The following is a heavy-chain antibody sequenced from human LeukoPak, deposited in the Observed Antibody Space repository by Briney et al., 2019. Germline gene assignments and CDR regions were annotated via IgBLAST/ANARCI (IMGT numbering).Heavy chain of an antibody. V-gene: IGHV3-15*01. J-gene: IGHJ3*02. CDR3: ARDFLRYFDWSDDAFDI. CDR1: GFTFSNAW. Sequence: PGGSLRLSCAASGFTFSNAWMSWVRQAPGKGLEWVGRIKSKTDGGTTDYAAPVKGRFTISRDDSKNTLYLQMNSLRAEDTAVYYCARDFLRYFDWSDDAFDIWGQGTMVTVSS. CDR2: IKSKTDGGTT. D-gene: IGHD3-9*01.